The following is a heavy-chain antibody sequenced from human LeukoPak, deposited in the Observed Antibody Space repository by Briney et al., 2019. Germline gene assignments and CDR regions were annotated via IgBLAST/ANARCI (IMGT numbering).Heavy chain of an antibody. Sequence: SETLSLTCSVSGGSIIGHYWSWIRQPPGKGLEWLGYIYHSGSTKYNPSLESRVTISVDTSKNQFSLKVSSVTAADTAMYHYARHISGSVAFDIWGQGTMVTVSS. V-gene: IGHV4-59*08. CDR2: IYHSGST. CDR3: ARHISGSVAFDI. D-gene: IGHD1-20*01. J-gene: IGHJ3*02. CDR1: GGSIIGHY.